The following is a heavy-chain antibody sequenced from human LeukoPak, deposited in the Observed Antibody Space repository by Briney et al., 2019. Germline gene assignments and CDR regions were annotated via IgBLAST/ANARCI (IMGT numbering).Heavy chain of an antibody. CDR2: NNHSGGS. J-gene: IGHJ6*02. Sequence: SETLSLTCAVYGGSFTGYYWSWIRQPPEKRLEWIGENNHSGGSNYNPSLKSRVTISLDTPKNQVSLKLSSVTAADTAVYYCARGPSAWTATPQYAMDVWGQGTTVTVSS. CDR3: ARGPSAWTATPQYAMDV. D-gene: IGHD3/OR15-3a*01. CDR1: GGSFTGYY. V-gene: IGHV4-34*01.